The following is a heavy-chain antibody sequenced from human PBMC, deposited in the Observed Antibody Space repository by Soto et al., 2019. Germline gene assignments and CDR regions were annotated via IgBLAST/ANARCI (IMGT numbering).Heavy chain of an antibody. D-gene: IGHD2-8*02. J-gene: IGHJ4*02. Sequence: EVQLVESGGGLVQPGGSLRLSCAASGFTFNNYWIHWVRQAPGKGLVWVSRIDGDGTTTDYADSVNGRFTISRDNAKNTVFLQMSSLRAAETAVDYRARVGFGCTGRSCYTGPYYFDYWGQGALVTVSS. CDR2: IDGDGTTT. CDR1: GFTFNNYW. V-gene: IGHV3-74*01. CDR3: ARVGFGCTGRSCYTGPYYFDY.